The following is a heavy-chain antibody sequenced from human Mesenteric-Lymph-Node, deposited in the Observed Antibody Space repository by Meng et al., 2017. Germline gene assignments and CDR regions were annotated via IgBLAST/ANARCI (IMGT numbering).Heavy chain of an antibody. D-gene: IGHD5-12*01. V-gene: IGHV3-21*01. J-gene: IGHJ4*02. CDR2: ISGFGNYM. CDR1: GYSISSGYY. CDR3: ARLERGYDYAY. Sequence: ETLSLTCTVSGYSISSGYYWGWIRQPPGKGLEWISSISGFGNYMYYADSVKGRFTIYRDNAKNSVYLQMNSLRPEDTAMYYCARLERGYDYAYWGQGALVTVSS.